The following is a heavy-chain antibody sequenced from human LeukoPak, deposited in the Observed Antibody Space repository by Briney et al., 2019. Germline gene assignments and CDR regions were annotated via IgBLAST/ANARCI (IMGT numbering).Heavy chain of an antibody. CDR3: ATTMVRGALDI. CDR1: GSTFSSYA. CDR2: ISYDGSNK. V-gene: IGHV3-30-3*01. D-gene: IGHD3-10*01. J-gene: IGHJ3*02. Sequence: HPGGSLRLSCAASGSTFSSYAMHWVRQAPGKGLEWVAVISYDGSNKYYADSVKGRFTISRDNSKNTLYLQMNSLRAEDTAVYYCATTMVRGALDIWGQGTMVTVSS.